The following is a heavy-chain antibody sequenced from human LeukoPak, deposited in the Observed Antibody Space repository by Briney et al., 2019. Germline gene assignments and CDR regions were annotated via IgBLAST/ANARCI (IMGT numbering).Heavy chain of an antibody. Sequence: ASVKVSCKASGGSFSSYAISWVRQAPGQGLEWMRRIIPILGIANYAQKFQGRVTITEDKSTSTAYMELSHLRPEDTAVNYWARAAPGPYDSSGYYYIFFDYWGQGTLVTVSS. CDR1: GGSFSSYA. CDR3: ARAAPGPYDSSGYYYIFFDY. V-gene: IGHV1-69*04. J-gene: IGHJ4*02. CDR2: IIPILGIA. D-gene: IGHD3-22*01.